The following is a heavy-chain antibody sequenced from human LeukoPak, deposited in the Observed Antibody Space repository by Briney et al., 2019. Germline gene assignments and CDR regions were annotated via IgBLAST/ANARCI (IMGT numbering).Heavy chain of an antibody. CDR2: ISWNSGSI. D-gene: IGHD6-13*01. V-gene: IGHV3-9*01. Sequence: GRSLRLSCAASGFTFDDYAMHWVRQAPGKGLEWVSGISWNSGSIGYADSVKGRFTISRDNAKNSLYLQMNSLRAEDTALYYRAKDLYSSSWYGGYFDYWGQGTLVTVSS. J-gene: IGHJ4*02. CDR3: AKDLYSSSWYGGYFDY. CDR1: GFTFDDYA.